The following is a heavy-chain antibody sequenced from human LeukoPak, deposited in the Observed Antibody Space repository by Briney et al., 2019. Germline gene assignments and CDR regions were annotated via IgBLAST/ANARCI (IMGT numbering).Heavy chain of an antibody. D-gene: IGHD3-10*01. V-gene: IGHV4-30-2*01. CDR2: IYHSGST. CDR1: GGSISSGGYS. Sequence: SQTLSLTCAVSGGSISSGGYSWSWIRQPPGKGLEWIGYIYHSGSTYYNPSLKSRVTISVDRSKNQFSLKLSSVTAADTAVYYCASDSYHYGSGSYVYWGQGTLVTVSS. CDR3: ASDSYHYGSGSYVY. J-gene: IGHJ4*02.